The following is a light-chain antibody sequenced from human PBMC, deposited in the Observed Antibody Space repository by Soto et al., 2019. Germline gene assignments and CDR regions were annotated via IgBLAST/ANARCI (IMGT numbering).Light chain of an antibody. CDR1: QSLLHSNGYNY. J-gene: IGKJ1*01. Sequence: DIVMTQSPLSLPVTPGEPASISCRSSQSLLHSNGYNYLDWYLQKPGQSPQLLIYLGSNRASGVPDRVSGSGSGTDFTLKISRVEAEDVGVYCSMQALQTPQTFGQGTKVEIK. V-gene: IGKV2-28*01. CDR2: LGS. CDR3: MQALQTPQT.